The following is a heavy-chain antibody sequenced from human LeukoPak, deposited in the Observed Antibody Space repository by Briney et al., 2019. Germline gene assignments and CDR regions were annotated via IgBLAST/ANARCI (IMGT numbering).Heavy chain of an antibody. J-gene: IGHJ5*02. D-gene: IGHD3-10*01. Sequence: ASVKVSCKASGYTFSGHYMHWVRQAPGQGLEWMGWINPNTGDTNFAQKFQGRVTMTRDTSISTAYMEVNRLRSDDTAVYYCARDTGASGRHAYNWFDPWGQGTLVTVSS. CDR2: INPNTGDT. CDR3: ARDTGASGRHAYNWFDP. CDR1: GYTFSGHY. V-gene: IGHV1-2*02.